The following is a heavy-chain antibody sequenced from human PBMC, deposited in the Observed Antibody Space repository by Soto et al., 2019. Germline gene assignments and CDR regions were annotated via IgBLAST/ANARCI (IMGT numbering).Heavy chain of an antibody. D-gene: IGHD4-17*01. CDR1: GYTLTELS. Sequence: ASVKVSCKVSGYTLTELSMHWVRQAPGKGLEWMGGFDPEDGETIYAQKFQGRVTMTEDTSTDTAYMELSSLRSEDTAVYYCATDFPNDYGDLNYFDYWGQGTLVTVS. V-gene: IGHV1-24*01. J-gene: IGHJ4*02. CDR2: FDPEDGET. CDR3: ATDFPNDYGDLNYFDY.